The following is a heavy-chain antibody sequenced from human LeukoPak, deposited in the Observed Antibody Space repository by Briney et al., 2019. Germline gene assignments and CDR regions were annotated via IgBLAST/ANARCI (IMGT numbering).Heavy chain of an antibody. CDR2: IRYDGSNK. D-gene: IGHD1-26*01. CDR1: GFTFSRFG. Sequence: GGSLRLSCAASGFTFSRFGMHWVRQTPGKGLEWVAFIRYDGSNKDYADSAKGRFTISRDNAKNSLYLQMNSLRAEDTAVYYCARGHTASGSPGYWGQGTLVTVSS. CDR3: ARGHTASGSPGY. J-gene: IGHJ4*02. V-gene: IGHV3-30*02.